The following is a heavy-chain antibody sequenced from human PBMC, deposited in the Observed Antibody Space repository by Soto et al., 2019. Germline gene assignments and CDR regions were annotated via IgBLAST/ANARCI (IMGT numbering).Heavy chain of an antibody. CDR2: ISSSSSYI. CDR3: ARDILTGYPEY. J-gene: IGHJ4*02. CDR1: GCTCSSYS. V-gene: IGHV3-21*01. D-gene: IGHD3-9*01. Sequence: TVGSLRLSCAASGCTCSSYSMSWVRQAPGKGLEWVSSISSSSSYIYYADSVKGRFTISRDNAKNSLYLQMNSLRAEDTAVYYCARDILTGYPEYWGQGTLVTVSS.